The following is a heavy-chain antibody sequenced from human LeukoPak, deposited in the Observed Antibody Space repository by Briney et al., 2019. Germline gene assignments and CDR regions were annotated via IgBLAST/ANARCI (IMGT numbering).Heavy chain of an antibody. CDR2: IYFSEST. J-gene: IGHJ4*02. V-gene: IGHV4-4*07. Sequence: SETLSLTCTVSGASIRSNSWSWIRRPAGKGLEWLGRIYFSESTNYNPSLESRVTMSIDTSRNQFSLKLNSVTAADTAVYYCARGGGSGYCSSTTCSIFDYWGQGMLVTVSS. CDR1: GASIRSNS. D-gene: IGHD2-2*01. CDR3: ARGGGSGYCSSTTCSIFDY.